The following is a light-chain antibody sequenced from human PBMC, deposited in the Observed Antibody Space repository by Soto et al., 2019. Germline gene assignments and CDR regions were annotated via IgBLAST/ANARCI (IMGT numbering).Light chain of an antibody. V-gene: IGKV3-20*01. CDR3: QQYGSSGT. J-gene: IGKJ1*01. CDR2: GAS. CDR1: QSVSNNY. Sequence: ELMLTQSPGTLSLSPCERATLSSRASQSVSNNYLAWYQQKPGQAPRLLIYGASNRATGIPDRFSGSGSGTDFTLTISRLEPEDFAVYYCQQYGSSGTFGQGTKVDIK.